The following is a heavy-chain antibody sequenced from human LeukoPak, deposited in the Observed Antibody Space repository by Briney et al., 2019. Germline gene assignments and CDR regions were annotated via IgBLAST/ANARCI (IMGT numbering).Heavy chain of an antibody. D-gene: IGHD3-3*01. V-gene: IGHV3-74*01. J-gene: IGHJ6*03. CDR1: GFTFSSHW. Sequence: GGSLRLSCADSGFTFSSHWMHWVRQAPGKGLVWVSRIKYDASSTSYADSVKGRFTISRDNSKNTLYLQMNSLRAEDTAVYYCAKGETDFWSGPYYYYMDVWGKGTTVTVSS. CDR2: IKYDASST. CDR3: AKGETDFWSGPYYYYMDV.